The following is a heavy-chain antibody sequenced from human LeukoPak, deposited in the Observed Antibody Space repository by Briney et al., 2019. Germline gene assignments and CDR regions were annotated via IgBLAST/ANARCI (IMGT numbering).Heavy chain of an antibody. CDR3: ARMGIAAAGDFDY. CDR2: IKQDGSEK. CDR1: GFTFSSYW. Sequence: GGSLRLSCAASGFTFSSYWMSWVRQAPGKGLEWVANIKQDGSEKYYVDSVKGRFTISRGNAKNSLYLQMNSPRAEDTAVYYCARMGIAAAGDFDYWGQGTLVTVSS. V-gene: IGHV3-7*01. J-gene: IGHJ4*02. D-gene: IGHD6-13*01.